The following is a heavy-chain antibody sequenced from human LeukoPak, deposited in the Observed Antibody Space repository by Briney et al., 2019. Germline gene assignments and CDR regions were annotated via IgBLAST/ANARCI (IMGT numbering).Heavy chain of an antibody. Sequence: PGGSLRLSCAASGFTFSDYAMSWVRQVPGKGLEWVSTLSGSGTTTFYANSVEGRFTISRDSSKNTLYLQMNSLRAADTALYYCTKDYDTVGYYSSDYWGQGTLVTVSS. J-gene: IGHJ4*02. CDR2: LSGSGTTT. CDR1: GFTFSDYA. D-gene: IGHD3-22*01. V-gene: IGHV3-23*01. CDR3: TKDYDTVGYYSSDY.